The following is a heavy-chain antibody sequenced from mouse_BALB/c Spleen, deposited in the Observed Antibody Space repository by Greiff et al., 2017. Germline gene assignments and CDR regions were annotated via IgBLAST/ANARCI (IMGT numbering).Heavy chain of an antibody. J-gene: IGHJ4*01. Sequence: EVKLMESGGGLVKPGGSLKLSCAASGFAFSSYDMSWVRQTPEKRLEWVAYISSGGGSTYYPDTVKGRFTISRDNAKNTLYLQMSSLKSEDTAMYYCARQGGIYYDYDAYYAMDYWGQGTSVTVSS. CDR2: ISSGGGST. D-gene: IGHD2-4*01. V-gene: IGHV5-12-1*01. CDR1: GFAFSSYD. CDR3: ARQGGIYYDYDAYYAMDY.